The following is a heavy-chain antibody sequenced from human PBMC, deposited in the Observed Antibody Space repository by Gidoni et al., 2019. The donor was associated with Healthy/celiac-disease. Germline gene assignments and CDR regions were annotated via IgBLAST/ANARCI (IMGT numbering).Heavy chain of an antibody. CDR3: TTDPDGQYYDFWSGRNWIDP. CDR2: IKSKTDGGTT. D-gene: IGHD3-3*01. CDR1: VFTFSNAW. Sequence: EVHLVESGGGLVNPGGSLRLSGAASVFTFSNAWITCFRQAPGKGLEWVGRIKSKTDGGTTDYAAPVKGRFTISRDDSKNTLYLQMNSLKNEDTAVYYCTTDPDGQYYDFWSGRNWIDPWGQGTLVTVSS. J-gene: IGHJ5*02. V-gene: IGHV3-15*07.